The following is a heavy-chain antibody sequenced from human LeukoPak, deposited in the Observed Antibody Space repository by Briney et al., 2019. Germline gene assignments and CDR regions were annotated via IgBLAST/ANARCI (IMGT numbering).Heavy chain of an antibody. CDR1: GFTFSSYA. V-gene: IGHV3-23*01. J-gene: IGHJ4*02. D-gene: IGHD6-19*01. CDR3: ATRPAVAGSGFDY. CDR2: ISGSGGST. Sequence: GGSLRLSCAASGFTFSSYAMSWVRQAPGKGLEWVSAISGSGGSTYYADSAKGRFTISRDNSKNTLYLQMNSLRAEDTAVYYCATRPAVAGSGFDYWGQGTLVTVSS.